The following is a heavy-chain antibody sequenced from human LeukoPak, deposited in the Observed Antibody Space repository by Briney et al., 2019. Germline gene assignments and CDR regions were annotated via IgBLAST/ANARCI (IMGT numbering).Heavy chain of an antibody. D-gene: IGHD5-18*01. J-gene: IGHJ4*02. CDR2: INHGGST. CDR3: ARDKYSYGWRPHLYYFDY. Sequence: SETLSLTCAVYGESFSGYYWSWIRQPPGKGLEWIGEINHGGSTNYNPSLKSRVTISVDTSKNQFSLKLSSVTAADTAVYYCARDKYSYGWRPHLYYFDYWGQGTLVTVSS. CDR1: GESFSGYY. V-gene: IGHV4-34*01.